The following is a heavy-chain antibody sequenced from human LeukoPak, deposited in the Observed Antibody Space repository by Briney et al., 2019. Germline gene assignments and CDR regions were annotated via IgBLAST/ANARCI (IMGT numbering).Heavy chain of an antibody. CDR3: TRDKLELRQFDY. Sequence: GGSLRLSCAASGFTFSSHWMHWVRQAPGKGLVWVSRINSDGSSISYADSVKGRFTISRDNAKNTLYLQMSSLKAEDTAVYYCTRDKLELRQFDYWGQGTLVTVSS. CDR1: GFTFSSHW. V-gene: IGHV3-74*01. J-gene: IGHJ4*02. CDR2: INSDGSSI. D-gene: IGHD1-7*01.